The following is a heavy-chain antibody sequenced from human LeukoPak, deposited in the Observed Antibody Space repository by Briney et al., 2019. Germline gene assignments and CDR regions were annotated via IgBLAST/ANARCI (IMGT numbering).Heavy chain of an antibody. D-gene: IGHD5-12*01. Sequence: GGSLRLSCAASGFTFSQYSMNWVRQVPGKGLEWVSHIRSSSETFYADSVKGRFTISRDNARNSLYLQMNNLRGEDTAIYYCARDAGNSGYGCDLWGQGTLVTVSS. CDR1: GFTFSQYS. CDR3: ARDAGNSGYGCDL. V-gene: IGHV3-48*01. J-gene: IGHJ5*02. CDR2: IRSSSET.